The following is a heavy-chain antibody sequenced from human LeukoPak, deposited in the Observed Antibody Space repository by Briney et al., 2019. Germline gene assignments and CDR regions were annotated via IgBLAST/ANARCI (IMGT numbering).Heavy chain of an antibody. Sequence: SETLSLTCTVSGASISSSDRYWGWIRQPPVKGLEWIGSIYYSGITYHNPSLKSRVTISVDTSNNQFSLKMSSVTAADTAVYFCARHQEGMVRGVLYYMDVWGKGTTVIISS. CDR3: ARHQEGMVRGVLYYMDV. CDR1: GASISSSDRY. D-gene: IGHD3-10*01. J-gene: IGHJ6*03. CDR2: IYYSGIT. V-gene: IGHV4-39*01.